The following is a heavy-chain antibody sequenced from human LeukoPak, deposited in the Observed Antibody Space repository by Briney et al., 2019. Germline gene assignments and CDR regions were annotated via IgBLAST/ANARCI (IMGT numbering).Heavy chain of an antibody. CDR1: GGTFSSYA. D-gene: IGHD5-18*01. CDR3: ARDRDRDTAMVTGY. Sequence: GASVKVSCKASGGTFSSYAISWVRQAPGQGLEWTGRIIPILGIANYALKFQGRVTITADKSTSTAYMELSSLRSEDTAVYYCARDRDRDTAMVTGYWGQGTLVTVSS. V-gene: IGHV1-69*04. CDR2: IIPILGIA. J-gene: IGHJ4*02.